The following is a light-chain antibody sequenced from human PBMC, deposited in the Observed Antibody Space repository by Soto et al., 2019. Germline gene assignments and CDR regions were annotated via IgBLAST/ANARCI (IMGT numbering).Light chain of an antibody. V-gene: IGKV1-6*02. CDR1: QSISSY. CDR3: LQDYNYPIS. J-gene: IGKJ5*01. CDR2: AES. Sequence: IQMTQSPSSLSASVGDTISITCRARQSISSYLNWYRQKPGKAPKRMIYAESSLQSGVPSRFSGSGSGTDFTLTISSLQPEDFATYYCLQDYNYPISSGQGTRLEI.